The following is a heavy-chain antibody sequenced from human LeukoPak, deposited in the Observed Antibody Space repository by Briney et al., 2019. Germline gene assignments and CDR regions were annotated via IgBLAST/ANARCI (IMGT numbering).Heavy chain of an antibody. V-gene: IGHV3-21*01. CDR2: ISSRSSFI. D-gene: IGHD2-2*01. J-gene: IGHJ2*01. CDR3: ARDWARTGYCSSANCPDAFDL. Sequence: GGSLPHFCVASEFTFSDYTVNWVRQAPGKGLEWVSSISSRSSFIYYADSVRGRFTISRDNARNSVYLQMDSLRAEDTAVYFCARDWARTGYCSSANCPDAFDLRGR. CDR1: EFTFSDYT.